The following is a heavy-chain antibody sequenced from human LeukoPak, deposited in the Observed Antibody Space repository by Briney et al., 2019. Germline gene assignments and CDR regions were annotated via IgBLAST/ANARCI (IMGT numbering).Heavy chain of an antibody. CDR2: IRFDGSDE. V-gene: IGHV3-30*02. CDR1: GFNFDKYD. J-gene: IGHJ4*02. CDR3: ANLDDY. Sequence: PGGSLRLSCAASGFNFDKYDMHWVRQAPGKGLEWVTFIRFDGSDEYYADSVKGRFSISRDNSKKQLYLQMNSLKSEDTAVYYCANLDDYWGQGTLVTVSS. D-gene: IGHD1-1*01.